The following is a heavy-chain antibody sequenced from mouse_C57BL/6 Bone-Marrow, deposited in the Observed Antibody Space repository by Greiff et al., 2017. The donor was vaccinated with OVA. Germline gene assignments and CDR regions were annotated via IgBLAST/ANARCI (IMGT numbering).Heavy chain of an antibody. V-gene: IGHV5-4*01. J-gene: IGHJ2*01. CDR3: ARGGLDY. Sequence: EVQLVESGGGLVKPGGSLKLSCAASGFTFSSYAMSWVRQTPEKRLEWVATISDGGSYTYYPDNVKGRFTISRDNAKNNLYLQMSHLKSEDTAMYYCARGGLDYWGQGTTLTVSS. CDR1: GFTFSSYA. CDR2: ISDGGSYT.